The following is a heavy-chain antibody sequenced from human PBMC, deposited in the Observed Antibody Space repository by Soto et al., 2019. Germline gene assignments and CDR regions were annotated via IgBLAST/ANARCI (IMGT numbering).Heavy chain of an antibody. CDR3: TRAAWFPYLSFY. D-gene: IGHD3-10*01. V-gene: IGHV3-48*03. CDR2: ISSSGSTA. J-gene: IGHJ4*02. Sequence: WGSLLLSCVASGSTFSLFDLHWVRQAPGKGLEWISYISSSGSTAYYASSVEGRFTISRDNANNSVYLQMDSLRAEDTALYYCTRAAWFPYLSFYWGQGAMVTVSS. CDR1: GSTFSLFD.